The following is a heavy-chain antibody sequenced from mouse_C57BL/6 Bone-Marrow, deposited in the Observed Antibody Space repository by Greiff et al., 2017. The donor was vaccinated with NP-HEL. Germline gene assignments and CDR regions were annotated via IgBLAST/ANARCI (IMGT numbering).Heavy chain of an antibody. CDR2: IHPNSGST. CDR1: GYTFTSYW. Sequence: QVHVKQPGAELVKPGASVKLSCKASGYTFTSYWMHWVKQRPGQGLEWIGMIHPNSGSTNYNEKFKSKATLTVDKSSSTAYMQLSSLTSEDSAVYYCARSKAYWGQGTLVTVSA. J-gene: IGHJ3*01. V-gene: IGHV1-64*01. CDR3: ARSKAY.